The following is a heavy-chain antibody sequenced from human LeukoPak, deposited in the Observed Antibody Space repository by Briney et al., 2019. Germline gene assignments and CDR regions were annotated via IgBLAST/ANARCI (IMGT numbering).Heavy chain of an antibody. Sequence: PGGSLRLSCAASGFTFSSYSMNWVRQAPGKGLEWVSSISSSSSYIYYADSVKGRSTISRDNAKNSLYLQMNSLRAEDTAVYYCARAVREMADYYYYYYGMDVWGQGTTVTVSS. J-gene: IGHJ6*02. CDR2: ISSSSSYI. V-gene: IGHV3-21*01. CDR1: GFTFSSYS. CDR3: ARAVREMADYYYYYYGMDV. D-gene: IGHD5-24*01.